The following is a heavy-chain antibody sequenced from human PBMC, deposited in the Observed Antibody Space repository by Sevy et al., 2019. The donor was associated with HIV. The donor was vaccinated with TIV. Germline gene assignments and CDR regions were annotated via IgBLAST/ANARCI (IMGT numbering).Heavy chain of an antibody. D-gene: IGHD6-13*01. CDR1: GFTFSSYE. CDR2: ISNSGSII. Sequence: GGSLRLSCVISGFTFSSYEMNWVRQAPGKGLEWVSHISNSGSIIYYEDSVKGPFTISRDNAKNSLYLQMNSLRAEDTAVYYCAREDGSRQYFQYWGQGTLVTVSS. CDR3: AREDGSRQYFQY. J-gene: IGHJ1*01. V-gene: IGHV3-48*03.